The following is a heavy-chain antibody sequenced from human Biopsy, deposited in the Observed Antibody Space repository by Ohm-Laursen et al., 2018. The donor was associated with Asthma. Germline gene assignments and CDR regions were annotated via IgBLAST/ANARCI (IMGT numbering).Heavy chain of an antibody. J-gene: IGHJ5*02. D-gene: IGHD5-24*01. CDR3: ARHWSGNGWLDVYNYFDP. V-gene: IGHV4-39*01. Sequence: SETLSLTCTVSGAPITSPNYWAWIRQAPGERLEWVASVYHSGETFYNPSLRSRLSMSADMSRNQFSLRLNSVTASDTAVYYCARHWSGNGWLDVYNYFDPWGPGTLVTVSS. CDR1: GAPITSPNY. CDR2: VYHSGET.